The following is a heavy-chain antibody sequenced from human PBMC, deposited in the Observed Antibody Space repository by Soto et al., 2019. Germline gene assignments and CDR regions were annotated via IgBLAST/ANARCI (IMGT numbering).Heavy chain of an antibody. CDR3: VKASTYSSSQGWFDP. D-gene: IGHD6-6*01. V-gene: IGHV3-9*01. J-gene: IGHJ5*02. CDR2: ISWNSGDI. Sequence: PGGSLRLSCAASGFSFDGYAMNWVRQPPGKGLEWVSGISWNSGDIDYADSVKGRFTISRDNAKNSLYLQMNSLRAEDTALYYCVKASTYSSSQGWFDPPCTGTMLTV. CDR1: GFSFDGYA.